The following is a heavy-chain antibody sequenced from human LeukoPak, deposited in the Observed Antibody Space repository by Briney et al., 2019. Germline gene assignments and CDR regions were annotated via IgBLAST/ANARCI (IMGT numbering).Heavy chain of an antibody. J-gene: IGHJ4*02. Sequence: SETLSLTCTVSGGSISSYYWSWIRQPPGKGLEWIGFIYYSGSTNYNPPLKSRVTISVDTSKNQISLKLSSVTAADTAVYYCARDRGYYDSSGYSHALYYFDYWGQGTLVTVSS. V-gene: IGHV4-59*01. CDR3: ARDRGYYDSSGYSHALYYFDY. CDR1: GGSISSYY. CDR2: IYYSGST. D-gene: IGHD3-22*01.